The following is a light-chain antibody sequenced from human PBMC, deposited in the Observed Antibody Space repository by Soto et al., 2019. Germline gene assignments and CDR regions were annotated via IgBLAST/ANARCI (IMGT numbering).Light chain of an antibody. CDR1: SSDVGGYNY. Sequence: QSALTQPRSVSGSPGQSVTISCTGTSSDVGGYNYVSWYQHRPGKAPKLMIYDVSKRPSGVTDRFAGSKSANTASLTISGLQTDDEAAYYCCSYAGSSTSVVFGGGTKLTVL. V-gene: IGLV2-11*01. J-gene: IGLJ3*02. CDR2: DVS. CDR3: CSYAGSSTSVV.